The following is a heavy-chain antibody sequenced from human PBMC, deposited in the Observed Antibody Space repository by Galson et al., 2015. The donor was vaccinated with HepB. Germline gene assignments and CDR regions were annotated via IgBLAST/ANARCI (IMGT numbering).Heavy chain of an antibody. CDR2: ISSSGSTI. CDR1: GFTFSSYE. Sequence: SLRLSCAASGFTFSSYEMSWVRQAPGKGLEWVSYISSSGSTIYYADSVKGRFTISRDNAKNSLYLQMNSLRAEDTAVYYCAGSSGWYGGDAFDIWGQGTMVTVSS. V-gene: IGHV3-48*03. CDR3: AGSSGWYGGDAFDI. J-gene: IGHJ3*02. D-gene: IGHD6-19*01.